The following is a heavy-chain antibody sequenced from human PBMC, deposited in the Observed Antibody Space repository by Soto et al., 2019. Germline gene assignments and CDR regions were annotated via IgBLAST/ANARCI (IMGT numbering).Heavy chain of an antibody. CDR1: GFTFNSCA. D-gene: IGHD5-12*01. CDR2: ISGSSSST. CDR3: AKEYIVTTIADAFDI. Sequence: PGGSLRLSCAASGFTFNSCAMTWVRQAPGRGQEWVSTISGSSSSTFYADSVKGRFTTSRDNSKNMLYLQMDGLRAEDTVVYYCAKEYIVTTIADAFDIWGQGTMVTVSS. V-gene: IGHV3-23*01. J-gene: IGHJ3*02.